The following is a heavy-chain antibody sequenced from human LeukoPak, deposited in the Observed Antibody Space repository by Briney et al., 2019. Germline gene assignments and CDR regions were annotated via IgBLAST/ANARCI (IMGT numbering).Heavy chain of an antibody. CDR1: GFTFSSYA. J-gene: IGHJ4*02. V-gene: IGHV3-23*01. D-gene: IGHD3-22*01. CDR2: ISGSGGST. Sequence: PGGSLRLSCAASGFTFSSYAMSWVRQAPGKGLEWVSAISGSGGSTYYADSVKGRFTISRDNAKNTLYLQMNSLRAGDTAVYYCAKDSYDSSGYYLYDYWGQGTLVTVSS. CDR3: AKDSYDSSGYYLYDY.